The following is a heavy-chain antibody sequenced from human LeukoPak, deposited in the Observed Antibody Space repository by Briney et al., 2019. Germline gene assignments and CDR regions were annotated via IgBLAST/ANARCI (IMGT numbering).Heavy chain of an antibody. CDR1: GFTFSNYW. CDR2: ISGSGGST. V-gene: IGHV3-23*01. CDR3: AKDWAWLTY. D-gene: IGHD3-9*01. J-gene: IGHJ4*02. Sequence: PGGSLRLSCAASGFTFSNYWMTWIRQAPGKGLEWVSAISGSGGSTYYADSVKGRFTISRDNSKNTLYLQMNSLRAEDTAVYYCAKDWAWLTYWGQGTLVTVSS.